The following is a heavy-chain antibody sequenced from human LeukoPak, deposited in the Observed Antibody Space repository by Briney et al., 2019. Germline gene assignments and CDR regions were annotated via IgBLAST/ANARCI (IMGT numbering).Heavy chain of an antibody. Sequence: GGSLRLSCAASGFTFSSYSMNWVRQAPGKGLEWVSSISSSSSYIYYADSVKGRFTISRDNAKNPLYLQMSSLRAEDTAVYYCARAGSRYSLDYWGQGTLVTVSS. D-gene: IGHD6-13*01. CDR1: GFTFSSYS. V-gene: IGHV3-21*01. CDR2: ISSSSSYI. CDR3: ARAGSRYSLDY. J-gene: IGHJ4*02.